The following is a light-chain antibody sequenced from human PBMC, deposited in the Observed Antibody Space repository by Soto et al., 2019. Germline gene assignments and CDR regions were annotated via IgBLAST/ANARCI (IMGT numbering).Light chain of an antibody. Sequence: VLTQSPGTLSLSPGERGTLSCRASQSISSNFVAWYQQKPGQAPRLLIYDASTRATGIPARFSGSGSGTEFTLTISSLQSEDFAVYYCQQYNNWPPWTFGQGTKVEIK. CDR3: QQYNNWPPWT. J-gene: IGKJ1*01. CDR2: DAS. CDR1: QSISSN. V-gene: IGKV3D-15*01.